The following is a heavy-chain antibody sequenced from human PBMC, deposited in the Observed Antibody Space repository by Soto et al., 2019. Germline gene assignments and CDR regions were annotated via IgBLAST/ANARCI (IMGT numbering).Heavy chain of an antibody. Sequence: QVQLVQSGAEVKKPGASVKVSCKASGYTFSSYAMHWVRQAPGQRLEWMGWINAGNGNRKYSQKFQGRVTITRDTSASTAYMELSSLRSEDTAVYYWARDQGVAGTGDYWGQGTLVTVSS. CDR2: INAGNGNR. J-gene: IGHJ4*02. D-gene: IGHD6-19*01. V-gene: IGHV1-3*01. CDR3: ARDQGVAGTGDY. CDR1: GYTFSSYA.